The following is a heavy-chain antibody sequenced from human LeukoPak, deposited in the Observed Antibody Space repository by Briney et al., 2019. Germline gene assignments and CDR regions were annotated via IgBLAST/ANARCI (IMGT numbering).Heavy chain of an antibody. J-gene: IGHJ6*02. CDR3: ARKIAGNYYYYVLDV. Sequence: SETLSLTCTVSGGSISTYYCTWIRQPPGKGLEWIGYIYNIGSTNYNPSLKSRVTISVDTSKNQFSLKLTSIAPEARSIFWHARKIAGNYYYYVLDVWGQGTTVTVSS. CDR1: GGSISTYY. V-gene: IGHV4-59*08. CDR2: IYNIGST.